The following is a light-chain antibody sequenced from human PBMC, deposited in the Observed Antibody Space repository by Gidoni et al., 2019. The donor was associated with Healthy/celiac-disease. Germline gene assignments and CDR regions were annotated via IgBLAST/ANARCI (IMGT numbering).Light chain of an antibody. CDR2: DVS. J-gene: IGLJ2*01. CDR1: SSDVGGYNY. V-gene: IGLV2-14*01. CDR3: SSYTSSSTRV. Sequence: QSALTQPASGSGSPGQSITISCTGTSSDVGGYNYVSWYQQHPGKAPKLMIYDVSNRPSGVSTRFSGSKSGNTASLTISGLQAEDEADYYCSSYTSSSTRVFGGGTKLTVL.